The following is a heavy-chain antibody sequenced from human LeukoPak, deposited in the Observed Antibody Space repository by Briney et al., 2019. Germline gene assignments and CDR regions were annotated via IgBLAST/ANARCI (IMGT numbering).Heavy chain of an antibody. CDR2: IYYSGST. CDR3: ASSYCSSTSCLKIFDY. J-gene: IGHJ4*02. D-gene: IGHD2-2*01. CDR1: GCSISSGDYY. Sequence: SQTLSLTCTVSGCSISSGDYYWSWIRQPPGKGLEWIGYIYYSGSTYYNPSLKSRVTISVDTSKNQFSLKLSSVTAADTAVYYCASSYCSSTSCLKIFDYWGQGTLVTVSS. V-gene: IGHV4-30-4*01.